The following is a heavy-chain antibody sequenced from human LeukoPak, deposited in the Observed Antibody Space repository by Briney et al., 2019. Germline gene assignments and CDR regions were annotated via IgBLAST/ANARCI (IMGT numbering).Heavy chain of an antibody. CDR1: GFTFSSYW. D-gene: IGHD1-26*01. J-gene: IGHJ4*02. Sequence: GGSLRLSCAASGFTFSSYWMSWVRQAPGKGLEWVSAISGSGGSTYYADSVRGRFTISRDNSKNTLYLQMNSLRAEDTAVYYCAKDRSFVGATLDYWGQGTLVTVSS. CDR3: AKDRSFVGATLDY. V-gene: IGHV3-23*01. CDR2: ISGSGGST.